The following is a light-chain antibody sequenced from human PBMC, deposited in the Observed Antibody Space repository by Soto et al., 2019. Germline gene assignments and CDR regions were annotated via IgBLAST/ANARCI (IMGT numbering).Light chain of an antibody. CDR2: GVS. CDR1: ISDFVVYNY. CDR3: SSHTISSALQV. Sequence: QSALTQPASVSGSPGQSITISCTGTISDFVVYNYVSWYQQHPGKAPKLMIYGVSNRPSGVSNRFSGSKSGNTASLTISGLQADDVADYYCSSHTISSALQVFGTGTKVTVL. J-gene: IGLJ1*01. V-gene: IGLV2-14*01.